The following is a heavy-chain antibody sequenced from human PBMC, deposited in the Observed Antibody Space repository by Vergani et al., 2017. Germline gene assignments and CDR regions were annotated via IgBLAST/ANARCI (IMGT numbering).Heavy chain of an antibody. J-gene: IGHJ6*02. V-gene: IGHV4-38-2*02. Sequence: QVQLQESGPGLVKPSETLSLTCTVSGYSISSGYYWGWIRQPPGKGLEWIGSIYHSGSTYYNPSLKSRVTISVDTSKNQFSLKLSSVTAADTAVYYCARVMGQQRTYYYYGMDVWGQGTTVTVSS. CDR1: GYSISSGYY. D-gene: IGHD6-13*01. CDR2: IYHSGST. CDR3: ARVMGQQRTYYYYGMDV.